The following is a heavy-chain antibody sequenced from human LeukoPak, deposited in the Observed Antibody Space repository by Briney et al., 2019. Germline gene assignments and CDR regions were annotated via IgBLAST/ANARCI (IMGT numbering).Heavy chain of an antibody. CDR3: ARLRYSSSWYYYGMDV. J-gene: IGHJ6*02. D-gene: IGHD6-13*01. V-gene: IGHV4-59*01. Sequence: NPSETLSLTCTVSGGSINYYYWMWIRQPPGKGLEWIGYIYYSGGTHYNPSLKSRVTMLVDTSKNQFSLKLTAVTAADTAVYYCARLRYSSSWYYYGMDVWGQGTTVTVSS. CDR2: IYYSGGT. CDR1: GGSINYYY.